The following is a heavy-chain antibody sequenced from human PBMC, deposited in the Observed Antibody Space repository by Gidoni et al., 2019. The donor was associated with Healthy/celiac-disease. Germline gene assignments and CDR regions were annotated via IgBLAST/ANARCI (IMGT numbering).Heavy chain of an antibody. J-gene: IGHJ6*02. CDR1: GFTVSSNY. D-gene: IGHD6-13*01. Sequence: EVQLVEPGGGLIQPGGSLRLSCAASGFTVSSNYMSWVRQAPGKGLEWVSVIYSGGSTYYADSVKGRFTISRDNSKNTLYLQMNSLRAEDTAVYYCARGYSSIRGYCYGMDVWGQGTTVTVSS. CDR2: IYSGGST. CDR3: ARGYSSIRGYCYGMDV. V-gene: IGHV3-53*01.